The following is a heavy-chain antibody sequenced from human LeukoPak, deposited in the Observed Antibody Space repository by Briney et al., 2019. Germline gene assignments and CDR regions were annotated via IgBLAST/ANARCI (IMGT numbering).Heavy chain of an antibody. D-gene: IGHD6-19*01. V-gene: IGHV4-39*01. CDR1: GGSISSSSYY. CDR3: ARRREIAVAGAVDY. Sequence: PSETLSLTCTVSGGSISSSSYYWGWIRQPPGKGLEWIGSIYYSGSTYYNPSLKSRVTISVDTSKNQHSLKLSSVTAADTAVYYCARRREIAVAGAVDYWGQGTLVTVSS. J-gene: IGHJ4*02. CDR2: IYYSGST.